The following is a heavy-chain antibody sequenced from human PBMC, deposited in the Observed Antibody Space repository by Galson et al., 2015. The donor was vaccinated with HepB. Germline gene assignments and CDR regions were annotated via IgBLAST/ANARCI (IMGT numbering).Heavy chain of an antibody. Sequence: SVKVSCKASGYTFTSYYMRWVRQAPGQGLEWMGIINPSGGSTSYAQKFQGRVTMTRDTSTSTVYMELSSLRSEDTAVYYCARDGPRPYYYYYMDVWGKGTTVTVSS. V-gene: IGHV1-46*01. CDR2: INPSGGST. J-gene: IGHJ6*03. CDR3: ARDGPRPYYYYYMDV. CDR1: GYTFTSYY.